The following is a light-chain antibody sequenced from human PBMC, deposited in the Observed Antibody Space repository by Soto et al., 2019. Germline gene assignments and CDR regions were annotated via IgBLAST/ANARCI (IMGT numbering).Light chain of an antibody. CDR2: EVT. CDR3: SSSAGSNNMI. V-gene: IGLV2-8*01. J-gene: IGLJ2*01. CDR1: SSDIGGYNS. Sequence: QSALTQPPSASGSPGQSVTISCTGTSSDIGGYNSVSWYQQHPDKAPKLMIYEVTRRPSGVPDRFSGSKSGNTASLTVSGLQAEDEADYYCSSSAGSNNMIFGGGTKLTVL.